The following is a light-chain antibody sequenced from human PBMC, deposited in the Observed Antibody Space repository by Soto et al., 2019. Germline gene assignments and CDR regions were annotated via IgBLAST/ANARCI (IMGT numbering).Light chain of an antibody. CDR3: QQYGSSPLT. CDR2: GAS. V-gene: IGKV3-20*01. J-gene: IGKJ4*01. Sequence: EIGLTKSPGTLSLSPGERATLSFTASQSVSSSYLAWYQQKPGQAPRLLIYGASSRATGIPDRFSGSGSGTYFPLTISRLEPEDFAVYYCQQYGSSPLTFGGGTKVDIK. CDR1: QSVSSSY.